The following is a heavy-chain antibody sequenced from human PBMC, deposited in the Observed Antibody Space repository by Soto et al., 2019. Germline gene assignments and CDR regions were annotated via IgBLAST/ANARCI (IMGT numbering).Heavy chain of an antibody. Sequence: QVQLVESGGGVVQPGRSLRLSCAASGFTFSSYAMHXVXXXXXXXXXXXXXISYDGSNKHYADSVKGRFTISRDNSKXXXXXXXNXXXXXXXXXXXXXXDKXPYSSGXXNRHFDYWGQGTLVTVSS. V-gene: IGHV3-30-3*01. D-gene: IGHD6-19*01. CDR3: XXDKXPYSSGXXNRHFDY. CDR1: GFTFSSYA. CDR2: ISYDGSNK. J-gene: IGHJ4*02.